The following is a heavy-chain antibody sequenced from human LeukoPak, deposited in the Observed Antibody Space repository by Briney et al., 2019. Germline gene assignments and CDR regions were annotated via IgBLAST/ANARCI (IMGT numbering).Heavy chain of an antibody. CDR1: GYTFTGYY. CDR2: INPNSGGT. D-gene: IGHD6-19*01. Sequence: ASVKVSCKASGYTFTGYYMHWVRQAPGQGLEWMGWINPNSGGTNYAQKFQGWVTMTRDTSISTAYMELGRLRSDDTAVYYCARGYSSGWYLDYWGQGTLVSVSS. J-gene: IGHJ4*02. CDR3: ARGYSSGWYLDY. V-gene: IGHV1-2*04.